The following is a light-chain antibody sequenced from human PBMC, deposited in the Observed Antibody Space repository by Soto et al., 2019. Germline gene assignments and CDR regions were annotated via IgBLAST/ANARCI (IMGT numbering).Light chain of an antibody. CDR3: QQYNNWPRT. V-gene: IGKV3-15*01. CDR2: GAS. Sequence: EIVLTQSPGTLSLSPGERATLSCRASQSIRSHYLAWYQQKPGQAPRLLIYGASTRATGIPARFSGSGSGTEFTLTISSLQSEDFAVYCCQQYNNWPRTFGQGTKVDIK. J-gene: IGKJ1*01. CDR1: QSIRSHY.